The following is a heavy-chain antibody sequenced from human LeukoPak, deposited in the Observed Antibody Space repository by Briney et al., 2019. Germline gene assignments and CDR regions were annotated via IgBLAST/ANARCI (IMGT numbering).Heavy chain of an antibody. D-gene: IGHD6-13*01. J-gene: IGHJ4*02. CDR1: GGSISSYY. CDR3: ARGFGAAAGDY. Sequence: KPAQTLSLTCTVSGGSISSYYWSWIRQPGGRGRGWNGCIYTSGSTNYNPSLTSRVTMSVDTSKNQFSLKLSSVTAADTAVYYCARGFGAAAGDYWGQGTLVTVSS. V-gene: IGHV4-4*07. CDR2: IYTSGST.